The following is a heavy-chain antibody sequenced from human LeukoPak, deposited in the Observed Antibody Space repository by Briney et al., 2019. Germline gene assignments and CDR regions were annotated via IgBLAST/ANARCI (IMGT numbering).Heavy chain of an antibody. CDR3: ASSPGGYCSSASCYTGGYFDY. V-gene: IGHV4-39*01. CDR1: GGSISSSTYY. J-gene: IGHJ4*02. Sequence: SETLSLTCTVSGGSISSSTYYWVWIRQPPGKGLEWIGSIYYNGNTYYNPSLKSRVTISVDTSKNQFSLRLSSVTASDRAVYYCASSPGGYCSSASCYTGGYFDYWGQGSLVTVSS. CDR2: IYYNGNT. D-gene: IGHD2-2*02.